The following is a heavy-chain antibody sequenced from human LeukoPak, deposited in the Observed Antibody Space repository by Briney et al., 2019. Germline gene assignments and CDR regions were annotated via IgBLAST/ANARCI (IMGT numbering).Heavy chain of an antibody. J-gene: IGHJ4*02. Sequence: GGSLRLSCEGSGFTFRNYWMHWVRQVPGKGLVWVSRINRDGSTTSYADSVKGRFTISRDNAKNTLNLQMNSLRGEDTAVYYCARVFDSYYYDSGKFDYRGLGTLVTVSS. D-gene: IGHD3-22*01. CDR2: INRDGSTT. CDR3: ARVFDSYYYDSGKFDY. V-gene: IGHV3-74*01. CDR1: GFTFRNYW.